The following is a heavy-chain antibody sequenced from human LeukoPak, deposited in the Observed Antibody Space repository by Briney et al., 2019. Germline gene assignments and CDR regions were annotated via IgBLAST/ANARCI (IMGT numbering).Heavy chain of an antibody. V-gene: IGHV1-2*02. CDR3: ARDGGWSGYYRNWFDP. CDR1: GYTFTGYY. CDR2: INPNSGGT. J-gene: IGHJ5*02. Sequence: ASVKDSCKASGYTFTGYYMHWVRQAPGQGLEWMGWINPNSGGTNYAQKFQSRVTMTRDTSISTAYMELSRLRSEDTAVYYCARDGGWSGYYRNWFDPWGQGTLVTVSS. D-gene: IGHD3-3*01.